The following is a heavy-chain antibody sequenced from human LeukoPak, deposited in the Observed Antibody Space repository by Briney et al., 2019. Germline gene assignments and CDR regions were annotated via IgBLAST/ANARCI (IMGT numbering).Heavy chain of an antibody. Sequence: GGSLRLSCAASGFTVSSNYMSWVRQAPGKGLEWVSVIYSGGSTYYADSVKGRFTISRDNSKNTLYLQMNSLRAEDTAVYYCAKEGAWGNWYFDLWGRGTLATVSS. CDR2: IYSGGST. CDR1: GFTVSSNY. D-gene: IGHD3-16*01. CDR3: AKEGAWGNWYFDL. J-gene: IGHJ2*01. V-gene: IGHV3-66*01.